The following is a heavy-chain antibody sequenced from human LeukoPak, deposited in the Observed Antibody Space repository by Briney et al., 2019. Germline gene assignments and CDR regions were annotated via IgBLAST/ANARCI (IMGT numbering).Heavy chain of an antibody. J-gene: IGHJ4*02. CDR1: GFTFSNYW. V-gene: IGHV3-7*01. D-gene: IGHD3-10*01. Sequence: PGGSLRLSCVASGFTFSNYWMSWVRQAPGKGLEWVANIQQDGSEKYYVDSVKGRFTISRDNAKNTLYLQMNSLRAEDTAVYYCAKGQMVRGKGVLPYYFDYWGQGTLVTVSS. CDR3: AKGQMVRGKGVLPYYFDY. CDR2: IQQDGSEK.